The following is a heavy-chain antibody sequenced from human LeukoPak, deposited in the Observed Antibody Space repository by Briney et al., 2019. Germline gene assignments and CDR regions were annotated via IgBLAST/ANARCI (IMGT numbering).Heavy chain of an antibody. CDR1: GGSMSSYY. CDR2: IYYSGTT. CDR3: ARLGYYYDSSGYWFDP. V-gene: IGHV4-59*01. D-gene: IGHD3-22*01. Sequence: SETLSLTCTVSGGSMSSYYWSWIRQPPGKGLEWIGYIYYSGTTKYNPSLKSRLTMSVDTSENQFSLRLSSVTAADTAVYYCARLGYYYDSSGYWFDPWGQGTLVTVSS. J-gene: IGHJ5*02.